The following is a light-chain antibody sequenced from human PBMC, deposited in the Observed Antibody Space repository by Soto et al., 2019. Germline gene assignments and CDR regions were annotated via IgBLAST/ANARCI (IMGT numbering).Light chain of an antibody. CDR2: RAS. CDR1: QDISNY. V-gene: IGKV1-5*03. Sequence: DIQMTQSPSSLSASVGDRVTITCQASQDISNYLNWYQQKPGEAPELLIYRASNLQSGVPSRFSGSGSGTEFTLTISSLQTDDFATYYCQQYHRYPYSFGPGTKLEI. CDR3: QQYHRYPYS. J-gene: IGKJ2*01.